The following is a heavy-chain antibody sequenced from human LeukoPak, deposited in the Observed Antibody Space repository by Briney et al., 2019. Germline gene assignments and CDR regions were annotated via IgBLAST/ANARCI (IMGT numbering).Heavy chain of an antibody. V-gene: IGHV4-4*07. Sequence: SETLSLTCAVSGGSISSYYWTWIRQSAGKGLEWIGRINTSGSTNYNPSLRSRVTMSVNTSKNQFSLNLTSVTAADTAVYSCAREGGDPRWLDPWGQGTLVTVSS. J-gene: IGHJ5*02. CDR3: AREGGDPRWLDP. D-gene: IGHD6-25*01. CDR2: INTSGST. CDR1: GGSISSYY.